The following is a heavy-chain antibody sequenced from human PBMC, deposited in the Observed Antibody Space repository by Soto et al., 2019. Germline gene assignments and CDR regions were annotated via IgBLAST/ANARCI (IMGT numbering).Heavy chain of an antibody. CDR1: GGSISSYY. D-gene: IGHD2-2*01. Sequence: SETLSLTCTVSGGSISSYYWSWIRQPPGKGLEWIGYIYYSGSTNYNPSLKSRVTISVDTSKNQFSLKLSSVTAADTAVYYCARGDLAVDPYYYGMDVWVQGTTVTVSS. CDR2: IYYSGST. CDR3: ARGDLAVDPYYYGMDV. V-gene: IGHV4-59*01. J-gene: IGHJ6*02.